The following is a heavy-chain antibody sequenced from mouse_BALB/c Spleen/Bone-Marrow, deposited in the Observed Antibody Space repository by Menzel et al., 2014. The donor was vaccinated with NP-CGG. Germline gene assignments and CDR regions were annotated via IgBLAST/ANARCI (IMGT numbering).Heavy chain of an antibody. V-gene: IGHV4-1*02. CDR1: GFDFSRYW. Sequence: EVKLVESGGGLVQPGGSLKLSCAASGFDFSRYWMSWVRQAPGKGLEWIGEINPDSKTINYSPSLKDKFIISRDNAKNTLYLQMNKVRSEDTAPYYCARLGYYGGFAYWGQGTLVTVSA. J-gene: IGHJ3*01. CDR2: INPDSKTI. D-gene: IGHD2-3*01. CDR3: ARLGYYGGFAY.